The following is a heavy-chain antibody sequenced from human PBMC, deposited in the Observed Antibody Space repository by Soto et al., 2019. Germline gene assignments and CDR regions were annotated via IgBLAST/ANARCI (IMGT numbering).Heavy chain of an antibody. CDR1: GGSISSSNR. CDR3: ARVVGGYYYGMDV. CDR2: IYHSGST. D-gene: IGHD2-2*01. Sequence: QVQLQESGPGLVKPSGTLSLTCAVSGGSISSSNRWTWLRQPPGKGLEWIGEIYHSGSTNYNPSLKSGVTISVDKSKNQFSLKLSSVTAADTAVYYCARVVGGYYYGMDVWGQGTTVTVSS. J-gene: IGHJ6*02. V-gene: IGHV4-4*02.